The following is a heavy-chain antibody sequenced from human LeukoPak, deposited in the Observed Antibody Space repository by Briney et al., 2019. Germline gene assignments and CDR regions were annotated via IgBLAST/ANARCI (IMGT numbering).Heavy chain of an antibody. Sequence: ASVKVSCKASGYTFTSYDINWVRQATGQGLEWMGWMNPNSGKTGYVQKFQGRVTMTRNTSISTAYMELSSLRSEDTAVYYCARLIAVAGTYYFDYWGQGTLVTVSS. CDR2: MNPNSGKT. V-gene: IGHV1-8*01. CDR3: ARLIAVAGTYYFDY. CDR1: GYTFTSYD. J-gene: IGHJ4*02. D-gene: IGHD6-19*01.